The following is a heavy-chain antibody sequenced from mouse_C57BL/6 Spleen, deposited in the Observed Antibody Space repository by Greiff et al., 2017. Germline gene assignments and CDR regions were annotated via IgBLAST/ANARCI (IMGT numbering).Heavy chain of an antibody. V-gene: IGHV7-3*01. CDR2: IRNKANGYTT. Sequence: EVQRVESGGGLVQPGGSLSLSCAASGFTFTDYYMSWVRQPPGKALEWLGFIRNKANGYTTEYSASVKGRFTISRDNSQSILYLQMNALRAEDSATYYCARYRRENYAMDYWGQGTSVTVSS. CDR1: GFTFTDYY. J-gene: IGHJ4*01. CDR3: ARYRRENYAMDY.